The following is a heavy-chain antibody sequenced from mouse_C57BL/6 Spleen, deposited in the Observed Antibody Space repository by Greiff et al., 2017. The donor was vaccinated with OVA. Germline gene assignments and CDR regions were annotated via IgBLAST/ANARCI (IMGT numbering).Heavy chain of an antibody. J-gene: IGHJ2*01. V-gene: IGHV1-69*01. D-gene: IGHD2-1*01. CDR3: ARPLYYGNLYYFDY. CDR1: GYTFTSYW. Sequence: VQLQQPGAELVMPGASVKLSCKASGYTFTSYWMHWVKQRPGQGLEWIGEIDPSDSYTNYNQKFKGKSTLTVDKSSSTAYMQLSSLTSEDSAVYYCARPLYYGNLYYFDYWGQGTTLTVSS. CDR2: IDPSDSYT.